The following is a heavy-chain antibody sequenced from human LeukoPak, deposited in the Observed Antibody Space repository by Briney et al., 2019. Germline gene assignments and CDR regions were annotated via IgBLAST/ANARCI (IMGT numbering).Heavy chain of an antibody. CDR2: ISTGGSAI. CDR1: GFTFSNYR. J-gene: IGHJ4*02. Sequence: GGSLRVSCAASGFTFSNYRMNWVRQAPGKGLEWVSYISTGGSAIHYADSVKGRFTISRDDAKNSLYLQMNSLRAEDTAVYYCASNTAFDYWGQGTLVTVSS. V-gene: IGHV3-48*03. CDR3: ASNTAFDY.